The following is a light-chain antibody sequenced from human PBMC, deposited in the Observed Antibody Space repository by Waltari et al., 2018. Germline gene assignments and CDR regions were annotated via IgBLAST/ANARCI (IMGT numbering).Light chain of an antibody. V-gene: IGLV3-25*03. Sequence: WYQHEPCQVPLLVIYKASERPSGIPERFSGSRSGTTVTLTSSGVQAEDEADYYCQSGDSSVVGVFGGGTKLTVL. CDR2: KAS. J-gene: IGLJ3*02. CDR3: QSGDSSVVGV.